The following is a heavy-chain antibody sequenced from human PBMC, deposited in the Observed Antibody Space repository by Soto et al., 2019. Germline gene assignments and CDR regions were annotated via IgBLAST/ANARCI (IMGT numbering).Heavy chain of an antibody. CDR3: ARDKLGYCRSTSCYTPWPYYYYGMDV. CDR2: IYYSGST. Sequence: LSLTCTVSGGSISSGDYYWSWIRQPPGKGLEWIGYIYYSGSTYYNPSLKSRVTISVDTSKNQFSLKLSSVTAADTAVYYCARDKLGYCRSTSCYTPWPYYYYGMDVWGQGTTVTVS. V-gene: IGHV4-30-4*01. J-gene: IGHJ6*02. D-gene: IGHD2-2*02. CDR1: GGSISSGDYY.